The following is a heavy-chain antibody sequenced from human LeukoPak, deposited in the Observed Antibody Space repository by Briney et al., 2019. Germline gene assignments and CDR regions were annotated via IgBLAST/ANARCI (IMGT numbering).Heavy chain of an antibody. CDR1: GGSISSGSYY. D-gene: IGHD1-1*01. Sequence: PSQTLSLTCTVSGGSISSGSYYWSWIRQPAGKGLEWIGRIYTSGSTNYNPSLKSRVTISVDTSKNQFSLKLSSVTAADTAVYYCARDRLEREYYYYYGMDVWAKGPRSPSP. J-gene: IGHJ6*02. CDR3: ARDRLEREYYYYYGMDV. CDR2: IYTSGST. V-gene: IGHV4-61*02.